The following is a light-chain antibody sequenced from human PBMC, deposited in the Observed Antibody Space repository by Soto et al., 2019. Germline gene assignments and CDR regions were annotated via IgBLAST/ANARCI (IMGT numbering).Light chain of an antibody. CDR2: EVT. CDR3: CSYAGTTTWV. V-gene: IGLV2-23*02. J-gene: IGLJ3*02. Sequence: QSALTQPASVSGSPGQSITISCTGTSSDVGSHNFVSWYQQRPGKAPKLMIFEVTKRPSGVSNRFSASKSGNTASLTISGVQAEDAADYYCCSYAGTTTWVFGGGTKLTVL. CDR1: SSDVGSHNF.